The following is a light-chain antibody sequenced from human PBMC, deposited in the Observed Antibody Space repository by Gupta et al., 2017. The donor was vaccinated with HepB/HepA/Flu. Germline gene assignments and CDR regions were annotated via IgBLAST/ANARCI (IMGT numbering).Light chain of an antibody. Sequence: SYELTQPPSVSVSPGQTASITCSGDKLGVKYACWYQQKPGQSPVLVIYENKKRPSGIPGRLSGSSSGSTATLTIGGTQAMDEADYYCQVWDSGTVVFGGGTKLTVL. CDR2: ENK. J-gene: IGLJ2*01. CDR1: KLGVKY. CDR3: QVWDSGTVV. V-gene: IGLV3-1*01.